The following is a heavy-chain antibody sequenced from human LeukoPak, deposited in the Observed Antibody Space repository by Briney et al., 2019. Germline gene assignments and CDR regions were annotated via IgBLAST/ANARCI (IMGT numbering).Heavy chain of an antibody. J-gene: IGHJ4*02. CDR3: AREGVVVVPAAIRKIIDY. CDR1: GSTFSSYG. Sequence: GRSLRLSCAASGSTFSSYGMHCVRQAPGKGLEWVAVIWYDGSNKYYADSVKGRFTISRDNSKNTLYLQMNSLRAEDTAVYYCAREGVVVVPAAIRKIIDYWGQGTLVTVSS. V-gene: IGHV3-33*01. D-gene: IGHD2-2*01. CDR2: IWYDGSNK.